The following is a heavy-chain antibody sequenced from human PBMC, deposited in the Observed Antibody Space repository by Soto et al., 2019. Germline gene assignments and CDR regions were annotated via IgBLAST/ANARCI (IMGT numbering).Heavy chain of an antibody. Sequence: EVQLLESGGGLVQPGGSLRLSCAASGFTFGNYWMTWVRQAPGKGLEWVANIKGDGSAKSYLDSVRGRFTVSRDNAENSLFLQMNILRAEDTALYYCASDVSTGSSGYYLDAFDIWGQGTMVTVSS. CDR1: GFTFGNYW. CDR2: IKGDGSAK. J-gene: IGHJ3*02. V-gene: IGHV3-7*05. CDR3: ASDVSTGSSGYYLDAFDI. D-gene: IGHD6-25*01.